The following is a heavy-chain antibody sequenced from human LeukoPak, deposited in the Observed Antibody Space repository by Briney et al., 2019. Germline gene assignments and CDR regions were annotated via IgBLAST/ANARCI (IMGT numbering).Heavy chain of an antibody. CDR2: IYYSGST. Sequence: SETLSLTCTVSGGSISSYYWSWIRQPPGKGLEWIGYIYYSGSTNYNPSLKSRVTISVETSKNQFSLKLSSVTAADTAVYYCARGYSSGWVGYFDYWGQGTLVTVSS. J-gene: IGHJ4*02. CDR1: GGSISSYY. D-gene: IGHD6-19*01. CDR3: ARGYSSGWVGYFDY. V-gene: IGHV4-59*01.